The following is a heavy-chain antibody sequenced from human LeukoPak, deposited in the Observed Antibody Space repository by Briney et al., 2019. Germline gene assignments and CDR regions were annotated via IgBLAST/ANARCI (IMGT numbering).Heavy chain of an antibody. J-gene: IGHJ3*02. CDR3: ARVRLVTTQYDAFAM. CDR2: VKQDGSEK. V-gene: IGHV3-7*04. Sequence: PGGSLRLSCAASGFSFSNYAMTWVRQAPGKGLEWVANVKQDGSEKYYVDSVKGRFTISRDNTKNSLYLQMDSLRAEDTAVYFCARVRLVTTQYDAFAMWGQGTMVTVSS. D-gene: IGHD5-12*01. CDR1: GFSFSNYA.